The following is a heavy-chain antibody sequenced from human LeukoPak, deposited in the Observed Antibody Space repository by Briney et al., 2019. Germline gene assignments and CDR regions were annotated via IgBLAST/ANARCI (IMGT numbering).Heavy chain of an antibody. J-gene: IGHJ4*02. CDR1: GGSISSYY. Sequence: SETLSLTCTVSGGSISSYYWSWLRQPPGKGLEWIGYIYYSGSTNYNPSLTSRVTISVDTSKNQFSLKLSSVTAADTAVYYCARAGRHFDYWGQGTLVTVSS. CDR2: IYYSGST. CDR3: ARAGRHFDY. V-gene: IGHV4-59*01. D-gene: IGHD1-26*01.